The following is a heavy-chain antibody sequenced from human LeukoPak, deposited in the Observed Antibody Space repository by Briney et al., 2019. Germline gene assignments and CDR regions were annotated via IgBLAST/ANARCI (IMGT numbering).Heavy chain of an antibody. CDR3: ARDLPLTPLDY. D-gene: IGHD3-9*01. V-gene: IGHV3-20*04. J-gene: IGHJ4*02. CDR1: GFTFDDYG. CDR2: INWNGGST. Sequence: GGSLRLSCAASGFTFDDYGMSWVRQAPGKGLEWVSGINWNGGSTGYADSVKGRFTISRDNAKNSLYLQMNSLRAEDTAVYYCARDLPLTPLDYWGQGTLVTVSS.